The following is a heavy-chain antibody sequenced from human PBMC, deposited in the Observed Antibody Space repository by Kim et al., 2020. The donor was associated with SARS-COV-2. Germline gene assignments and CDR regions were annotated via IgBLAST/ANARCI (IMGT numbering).Heavy chain of an antibody. CDR2: IYPGGSNI. D-gene: IGHD1-1*01. V-gene: IGHV5-51*01. CDR1: GYSFTSNW. Sequence: GESLKISCKASGYSFTSNWIGWVRQMPGKGLEWIGIIYPGGSNIRYTPSFQGQVTMSADKSISTAFLQWNSLKASDTAIYYCARHFPGTGSFDIWGQGTMVTVSS. CDR3: ARHFPGTGSFDI. J-gene: IGHJ3*02.